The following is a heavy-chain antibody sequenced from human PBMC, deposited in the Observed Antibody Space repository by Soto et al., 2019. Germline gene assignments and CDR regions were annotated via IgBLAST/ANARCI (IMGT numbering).Heavy chain of an antibody. V-gene: IGHV1-3*01. D-gene: IGHD2-2*01. J-gene: IGHJ5*02. CDR2: INAGNGNT. CDR1: EYTFASYA. CDR3: AKSSRQYASAIQAFFDP. Sequence: ASVKVYCEASEYTFASYALDFVRQAPGQRLEWMGWINAGNGNTKYSQKFQGRVTITRDTSASTAYMELNNLRADDTAVYYCAKSSRQYASAIQAFFDPWGLGTLVTVSS.